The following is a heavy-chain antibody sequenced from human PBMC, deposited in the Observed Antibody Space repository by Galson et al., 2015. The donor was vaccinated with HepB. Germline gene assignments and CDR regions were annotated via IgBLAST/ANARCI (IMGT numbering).Heavy chain of an antibody. Sequence: SVKVSCKASGYTFTSYGISWVRQAPGQGLEWMGWISAYNGNTNYAQKLQGRVTMTTDTSTSTAYMELRSLRSDDTAVYYCARDLESPDLDSKIGPWGQGTLVTVSS. CDR1: GYTFTSYG. CDR2: ISAYNGNT. D-gene: IGHD3-22*01. J-gene: IGHJ5*02. CDR3: ARDLESPDLDSKIGP. V-gene: IGHV1-18*01.